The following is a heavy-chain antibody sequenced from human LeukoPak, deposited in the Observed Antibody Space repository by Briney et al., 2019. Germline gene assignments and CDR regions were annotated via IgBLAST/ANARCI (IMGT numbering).Heavy chain of an antibody. CDR2: IHPRDGST. V-gene: IGHV1-46*01. Sequence: ASVKVSCKAFGYTFTSNYIYRVRHTPGQGVEWQGMIHPRDGSTSDEQKFQGRVTVTRDTYTSTVHMELSGLRSGDTAVYYCAKDQEGFDYWGQGTLVTVSS. CDR3: AKDQEGFDY. CDR1: GYTFTSNY. J-gene: IGHJ4*02.